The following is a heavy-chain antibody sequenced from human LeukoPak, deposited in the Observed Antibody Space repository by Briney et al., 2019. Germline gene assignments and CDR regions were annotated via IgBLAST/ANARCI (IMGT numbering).Heavy chain of an antibody. CDR1: GFTFDDYA. V-gene: IGHV3-43D*03. Sequence: GGSLRLSCAASGFTFDDYAMHWVRQAPGKGLEWVSLISWDGGSTYYADSVKGRFTISRDNSKNSLYLQMNSLRAEDTALYYCARGNYDYVWGIPTYYYYYMDVWGKGTTVTVSS. CDR2: ISWDGGST. CDR3: ARGNYDYVWGIPTYYYYYMDV. J-gene: IGHJ6*03. D-gene: IGHD3-16*01.